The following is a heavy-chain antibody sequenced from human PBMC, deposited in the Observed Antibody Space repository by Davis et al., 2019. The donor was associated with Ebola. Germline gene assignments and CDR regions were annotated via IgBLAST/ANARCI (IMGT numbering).Heavy chain of an antibody. V-gene: IGHV3-23*01. CDR2: ISGSGGST. J-gene: IGHJ4*02. CDR3: AKDPRRTTGSDY. Sequence: GESLKISCAASGFTFDDYAMHWVRQAPGKGLEWVSAISGSGGSTYYADSVKGRFTISRDNSKNTLYLQMNSLRAEDTAVYYCAKDPRRTTGSDYWGQGTLVTVSS. CDR1: GFTFDDYA. D-gene: IGHD1-1*01.